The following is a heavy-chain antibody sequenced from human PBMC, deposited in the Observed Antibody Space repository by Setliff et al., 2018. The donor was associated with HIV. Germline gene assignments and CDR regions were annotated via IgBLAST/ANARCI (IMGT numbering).Heavy chain of an antibody. J-gene: IGHJ3*02. Sequence: SETLSLTCAVSGYSISSGYYWGWIRQPPGKGLEWIGSINQSGGINYNPSLKSRVTISIDTFKNQFSMKLYSVTAADTAVYYCATASGYDLFMGAFDIWGQGTMVTVS. CDR2: INQSGGI. D-gene: IGHD5-12*01. V-gene: IGHV4-38-2*01. CDR3: ATASGYDLFMGAFDI. CDR1: GYSISSGYY.